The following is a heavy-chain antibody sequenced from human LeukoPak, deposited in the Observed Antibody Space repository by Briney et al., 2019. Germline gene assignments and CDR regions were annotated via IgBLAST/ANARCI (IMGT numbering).Heavy chain of an antibody. D-gene: IGHD2-21*02. CDR1: GGSFSSYY. CDR2: IYYSGST. CDR3: AREPLYCGGDCYSEAFDI. J-gene: IGHJ3*02. Sequence: SETLSLTCAVYGGSFSSYYWSWIRQPPGKGLEWIGYIYYSGSTNYNPSLKSRVTISVDTSKNQFSLKLSSVTAADTAVYYCAREPLYCGGDCYSEAFDIWGQGTMVTVSS. V-gene: IGHV4-59*01.